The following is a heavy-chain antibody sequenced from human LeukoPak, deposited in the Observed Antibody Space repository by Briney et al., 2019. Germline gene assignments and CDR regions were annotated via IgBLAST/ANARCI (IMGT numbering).Heavy chain of an antibody. D-gene: IGHD3-10*01. J-gene: IGHJ4*02. V-gene: IGHV4-59*01. CDR3: ALETNYYGSGSHFDY. Sequence: SETLSLTCTVSGGSISSYYWSWIRQPPGKGLEWIGYIYYGGSTNYNPPLKSRVAISVDTSKNQFSLKLSSVTAADTAVYYCALETNYYGSGSHFDYWGQGTLVTVSS. CDR2: IYYGGST. CDR1: GGSISSYY.